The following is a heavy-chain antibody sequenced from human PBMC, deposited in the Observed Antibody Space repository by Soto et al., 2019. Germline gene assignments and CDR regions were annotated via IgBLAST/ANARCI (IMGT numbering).Heavy chain of an antibody. CDR1: GGTFSSYA. Sequence: QVQLVQSGAEVKKPGSSVKVSCKASGGTFSSYAISWVRQAPGQGLEWMGGIIPIFGTANYAQKFQGRVTITADEXXSXASXELSSLGSEDTAVYYCARGQLGRRGYYYYYYGMDVWGQGTTVTVSS. D-gene: IGHD1-1*01. CDR3: ARGQLGRRGYYYYYYGMDV. J-gene: IGHJ6*02. CDR2: IIPIFGTA. V-gene: IGHV1-69*12.